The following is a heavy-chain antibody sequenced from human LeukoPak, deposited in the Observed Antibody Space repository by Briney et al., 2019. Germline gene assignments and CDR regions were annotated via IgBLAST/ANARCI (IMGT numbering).Heavy chain of an antibody. CDR3: AKEYSGYDFDY. V-gene: IGHV3-23*01. Sequence: GGSLRLSCAASGFTLRSYDMSWVRQAPGKGLEWVAATSGSGVNSYYADSVRGRFTISRDNSQNTLYLQMDSLRAEDAALYYCAKEYSGYDFDYWGQGTLVTVSS. CDR2: TSGSGVNS. J-gene: IGHJ4*02. CDR1: GFTLRSYD. D-gene: IGHD5-12*01.